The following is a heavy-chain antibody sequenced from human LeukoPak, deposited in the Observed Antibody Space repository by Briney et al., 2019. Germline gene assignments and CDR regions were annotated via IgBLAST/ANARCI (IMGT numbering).Heavy chain of an antibody. CDR2: INPNSGGT. D-gene: IGHD5-18*01. J-gene: IGHJ4*02. CDR3: ARDRYSYGNYYFDY. V-gene: IGHV1-2*06. CDR1: GYTFTGYY. Sequence: ASVKVSCKASGYTFTGYYMHWVRQAPGQGLEWMGRINPNSGGTNYAQKFQGRVTMTRDTSISTAYVELSRLRSDDTAVYYCARDRYSYGNYYFDYWGQGTLVTVSS.